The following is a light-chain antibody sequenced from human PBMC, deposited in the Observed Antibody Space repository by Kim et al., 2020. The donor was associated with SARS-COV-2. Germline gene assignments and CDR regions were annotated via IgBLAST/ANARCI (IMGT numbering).Light chain of an antibody. J-gene: IGLJ3*02. CDR3: QSYDSRLSGWV. CDR2: DNN. CDR1: SSNIGAGYD. V-gene: IGLV1-40*01. Sequence: QSVLTQPPSVSGAPGQRVTISCTGTSSNIGAGYDVHWYQHLPGTAPRLLIFDNNNRPSGVPDRVSGSKSGTSASLAITGLQAGDEADYYCQSYDSRLSGWVFGGGTQLTVL.